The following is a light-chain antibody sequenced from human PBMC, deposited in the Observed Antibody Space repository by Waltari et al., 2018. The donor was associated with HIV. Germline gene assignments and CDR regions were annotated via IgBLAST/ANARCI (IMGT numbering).Light chain of an antibody. CDR2: DDG. CDR1: NIGSQR. Sequence: SYVLTQPPSVSVAPGQPARITCGGDNIGSQRVHWYQQKPGQAPLLVVFDDGDRPSGIPERFSGSNSGNTATLTIGRVEAGDEADYYCQLWDTTSDHPVFGGGTKLTVL. V-gene: IGLV3-21*02. J-gene: IGLJ3*02. CDR3: QLWDTTSDHPV.